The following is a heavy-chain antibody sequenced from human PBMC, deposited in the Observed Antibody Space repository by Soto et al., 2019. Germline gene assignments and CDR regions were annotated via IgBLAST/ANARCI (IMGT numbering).Heavy chain of an antibody. Sequence: QVQLVQSGAEVKKPGASVQVSCKASGYTFTSYGSTWGRQAPGQGLEWMGWISAYNGNTNHAQKLQGRVTMTTDTSTSTAYMELRRLRSDDTAVYYCARDSIVATLDYWGQGTLVTVCS. CDR3: ARDSIVATLDY. CDR2: ISAYNGNT. D-gene: IGHD1-26*01. J-gene: IGHJ4*02. CDR1: GYTFTSYG. V-gene: IGHV1-18*01.